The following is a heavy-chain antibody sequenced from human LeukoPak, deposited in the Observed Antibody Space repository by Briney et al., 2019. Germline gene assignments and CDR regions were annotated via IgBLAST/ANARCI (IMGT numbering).Heavy chain of an antibody. J-gene: IGHJ4*02. Sequence: GGSLRLSCAASGFTFDDYAMHWVRQAPGKGLEWVSGISWNSGSIGYADSVKGRFTISRDNAKNSLYLQMNSLRAEDTALYFCAAIAVAGFPFDSWGQGTLVTVSS. CDR3: AAIAVAGFPFDS. D-gene: IGHD6-19*01. CDR2: ISWNSGSI. CDR1: GFTFDDYA. V-gene: IGHV3-9*01.